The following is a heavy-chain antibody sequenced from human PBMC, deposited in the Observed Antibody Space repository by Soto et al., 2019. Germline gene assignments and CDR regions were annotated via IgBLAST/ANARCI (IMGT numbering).Heavy chain of an antibody. Sequence: GGSLRLSCAASGFTVSTSYMNWVRQAPGKGLEWVSVIYSAGSTYYADSVKGRFTISRDNSKNTLYLQMNSLRAEDTAVYYCARALCSGGTCYPYDFDYWGQGTLVTVSS. CDR2: IYSAGST. CDR1: GFTVSTSY. D-gene: IGHD2-15*01. V-gene: IGHV3-53*01. CDR3: ARALCSGGTCYPYDFDY. J-gene: IGHJ4*02.